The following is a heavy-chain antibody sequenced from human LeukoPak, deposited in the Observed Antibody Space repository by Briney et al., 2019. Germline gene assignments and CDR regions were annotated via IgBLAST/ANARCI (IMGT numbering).Heavy chain of an antibody. V-gene: IGHV1-2*02. CDR2: INPNSGGT. CDR3: ARVGTNYGSGSSNWFDP. D-gene: IGHD3-10*01. J-gene: IGHJ5*02. CDR1: GYTFTGYY. Sequence: GVSVKVSCKASGYTFTGYYMHWVRQAPGQGLEWMGWINPNSGGTNFVQKLQGRVTMTRDTSISTAYMELSRLRSDDTAVYYCARVGTNYGSGSSNWFDPWGQGTLVTVSS.